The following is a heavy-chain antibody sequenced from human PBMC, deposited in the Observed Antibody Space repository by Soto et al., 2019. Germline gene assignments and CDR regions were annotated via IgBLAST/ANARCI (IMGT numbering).Heavy chain of an antibody. J-gene: IGHJ4*02. Sequence: GGSLRLSCAASGFTFSSYAMSRVRQAPGKGLEWVSAISGSGGSTYYADSVKGRFTISRDNSKNTLYLQMNSLRAEDTAVYYCAKSMMVTFGGVIVPSFDYWGQGTLVTVSS. CDR1: GFTFSSYA. D-gene: IGHD3-16*02. CDR2: ISGSGGST. CDR3: AKSMMVTFGGVIVPSFDY. V-gene: IGHV3-23*01.